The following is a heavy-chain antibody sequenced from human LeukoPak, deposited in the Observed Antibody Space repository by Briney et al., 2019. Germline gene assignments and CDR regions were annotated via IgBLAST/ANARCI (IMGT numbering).Heavy chain of an antibody. CDR1: GYSISSGYY. Sequence: PSETLSLTCTVSGYSISSGYYWGWIRQAPGKRLEWIGSVYTGGSRYYNPSLQSRFTISLDTSQRQFSLRLYSVTAADTAVYYCVADFGFWRTQYWGQGTLVTVSS. CDR3: VADFGFWRTQY. J-gene: IGHJ4*02. V-gene: IGHV4-38-2*02. D-gene: IGHD3-16*01. CDR2: VYTGGSR.